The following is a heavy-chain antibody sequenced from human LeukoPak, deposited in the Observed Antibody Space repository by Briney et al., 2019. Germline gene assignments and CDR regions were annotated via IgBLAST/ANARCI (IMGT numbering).Heavy chain of an antibody. CDR1: RFTFSSYG. J-gene: IGHJ4*02. CDR3: AKDPAMVKYYFDY. V-gene: IGHV3-30*02. CDR2: IRYDGSNK. D-gene: IGHD5-18*01. Sequence: PGRSLRLSCAASRFTFSSYGMHWVRQAPGKGLEWVAFIRYDGSNKYYADSVKGRFTISRDNSKNTLYLQMNSLRAEDTAVYYCAKDPAMVKYYFDYWGQGTLVTVSS.